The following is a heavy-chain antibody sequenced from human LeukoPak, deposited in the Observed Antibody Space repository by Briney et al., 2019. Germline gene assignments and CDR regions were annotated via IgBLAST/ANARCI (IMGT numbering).Heavy chain of an antibody. V-gene: IGHV1-2*06. CDR1: GYTFTGYY. CDR2: INPNSGGT. J-gene: IGHJ4*02. D-gene: IGHD6-13*01. Sequence: ASVKVSXKASGYTFTGYYMHWVRQAPGQGLEWMGRINPNSGGTNYAQKFQGRVTMTRDTSISTAYMELSRLRSDDTAVYYCVRGVLVAAAVPTDYWGQGTLVTVSS. CDR3: VRGVLVAAAVPTDY.